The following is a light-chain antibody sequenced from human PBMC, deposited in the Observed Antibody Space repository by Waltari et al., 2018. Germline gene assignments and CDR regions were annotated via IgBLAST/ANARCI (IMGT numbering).Light chain of an antibody. Sequence: QPALTQPRSVSGGPGQSVTISCTGTGTYVVDYNYVSWYQQHPGNAPKLVIYDVPLRPSGVPDRFSGSRSGNSASLTISGLQAEDGADYYCCSYAGTWVFGGGTKLTVL. CDR1: GTYVVDYNY. V-gene: IGLV2-11*01. J-gene: IGLJ3*02. CDR2: DVP. CDR3: CSYAGTWV.